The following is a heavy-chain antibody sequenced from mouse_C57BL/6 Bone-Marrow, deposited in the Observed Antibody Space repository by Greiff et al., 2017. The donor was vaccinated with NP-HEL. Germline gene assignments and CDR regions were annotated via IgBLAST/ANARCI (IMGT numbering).Heavy chain of an antibody. Sequence: EVQLVESGEGLVKPGGSLKLSCAASGFTFSSYAMSWVRQTPEKRLEWVAYISSGGDYIYYADTVKGRFTISRDNARNTLYLQMSSLKSEDTAMYYCTRVHYGSSRFDYWGQGTTLTVSS. CDR1: GFTFSSYA. V-gene: IGHV5-9-1*02. CDR2: ISSGGDYI. CDR3: TRVHYGSSRFDY. J-gene: IGHJ2*01. D-gene: IGHD1-1*01.